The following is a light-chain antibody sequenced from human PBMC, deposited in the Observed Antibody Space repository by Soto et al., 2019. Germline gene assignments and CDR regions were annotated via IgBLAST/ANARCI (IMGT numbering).Light chain of an antibody. V-gene: IGKV4-1*01. CDR2: WAS. J-gene: IGKJ1*01. Sequence: DIVMTQSPQSLAVSLGERATINCKSSQSVLYTSNNKNFLAWYQQKPGQPPKLLFFWASTRESGVPDRFSGSVSGTDFTLTINSLQAEDVAVYYCQQYYSLPWTFGRGTKVEVK. CDR1: QSVLYTSNNKNF. CDR3: QQYYSLPWT.